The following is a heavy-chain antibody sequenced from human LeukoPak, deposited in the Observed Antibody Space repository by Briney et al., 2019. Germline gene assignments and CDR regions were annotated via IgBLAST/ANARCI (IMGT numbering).Heavy chain of an antibody. D-gene: IGHD6-19*01. J-gene: IGHJ4*02. Sequence: SETLSLTCTVSGGSISSSSYYWGWIRQPPGEGLEWIGSIYYSGSTYYNPSLKSRVTISVDTSKNQFSLKLSSVTAADTAVYYCASIAVAGSLEFDYWGQGTLVTVSS. CDR1: GGSISSSSYY. CDR3: ASIAVAGSLEFDY. V-gene: IGHV4-39*01. CDR2: IYYSGST.